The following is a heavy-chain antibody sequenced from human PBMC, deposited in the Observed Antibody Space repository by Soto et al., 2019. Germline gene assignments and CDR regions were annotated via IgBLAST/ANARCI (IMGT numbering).Heavy chain of an antibody. CDR2: INPNSGDT. CDR3: GSPRSGPSPDVGH. V-gene: IGHV1-2*02. J-gene: IGHJ4*01. Sequence: ASVKVSCKASVFSVDTTYCIHWVRRAPGQGLEWMGSINPNSGDTNYAQNFQGRVTMTRDTSISTAYMEVSSLTSDDTAVYYCGSPRSGPSPDVGHWGHGTVVTVSS. D-gene: IGHD2-15*01. CDR1: VFSVDTTYC.